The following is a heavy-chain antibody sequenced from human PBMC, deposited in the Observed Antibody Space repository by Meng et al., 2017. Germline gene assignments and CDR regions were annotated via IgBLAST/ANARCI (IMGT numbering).Heavy chain of an antibody. CDR1: GFSLSTSGVG. Sequence: SGSTLVKPTQTLTLTCTFSGFSLSTSGVGVGWIRQPPGKALEWLALIYWNDDKRYSPSLKSRLTITKDTSKNQVVLTMTNMDPVDTATYYCAHRTYYYDSSGYFGDYWGQGTLVTVSS. V-gene: IGHV2-5*01. CDR2: IYWNDDK. CDR3: AHRTYYYDSSGYFGDY. J-gene: IGHJ4*02. D-gene: IGHD3-22*01.